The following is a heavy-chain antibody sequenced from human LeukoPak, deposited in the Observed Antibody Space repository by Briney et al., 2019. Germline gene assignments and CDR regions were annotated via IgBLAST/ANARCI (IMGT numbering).Heavy chain of an antibody. CDR1: GFTFSNYW. CDR2: INSDGSST. CDR3: ARDREIAAGNFFDP. J-gene: IGHJ5*02. D-gene: IGHD6-13*01. Sequence: TGGSLRLSCAASGFTFSNYWMHWVRQAPGKGLVCVSRINSDGSSTTYADSVKGRFTISRDNAKNTLYLQMNNLRAEDTAVYSCARDREIAAGNFFDPWGQGTLVTVSS. V-gene: IGHV3-74*01.